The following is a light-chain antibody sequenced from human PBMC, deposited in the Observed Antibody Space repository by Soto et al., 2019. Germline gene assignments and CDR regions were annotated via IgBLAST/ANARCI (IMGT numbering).Light chain of an antibody. V-gene: IGLV2-14*01. J-gene: IGLJ1*01. CDR3: SSYTGSSTPYV. Sequence: QSVLTQPASVSGSPGQSITISYTGTSSDVGGYNYVSWYQQHPGKAPKLMIYEVSNRPSGVSNRFSGSKSGNTASLTISRLQAEDEADYYCSSYTGSSTPYVFGTGTKLTVL. CDR1: SSDVGGYNY. CDR2: EVS.